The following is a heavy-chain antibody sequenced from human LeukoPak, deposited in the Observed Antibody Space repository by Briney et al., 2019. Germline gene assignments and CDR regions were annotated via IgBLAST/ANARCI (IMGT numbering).Heavy chain of an antibody. J-gene: IGHJ4*02. CDR3: AKDHGLHFDY. V-gene: IGHV3-30*02. CDR2: MQFAGSYE. Sequence: QPGGSLTLSCAASGFTFSNYCLHWLRQAPGKGLEWVAFMQFAGSYEYYSDSVKGRFNISRDNSNTTVYLQITSLRPEDTAVYYCAKDHGLHFDYWGERTLVTVSS. CDR1: GFTFSNYC.